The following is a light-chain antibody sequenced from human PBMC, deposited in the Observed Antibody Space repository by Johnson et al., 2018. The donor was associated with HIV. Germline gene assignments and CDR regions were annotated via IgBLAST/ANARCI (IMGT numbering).Light chain of an antibody. J-gene: IGLJ1*01. CDR1: TSNVGNNY. CDR2: ENN. Sequence: QAVLTQPPSVSAAPGQDVIISCSGSTSNVGNNYVSWYQQFPGRAPKLLIYENNKRPSGIPDRFSGSKSGTSATLAITGLQTGDAADYYCGTWDSRLRVCFFGTGTKVTVL. CDR3: GTWDSRLRVCF. V-gene: IGLV1-51*02.